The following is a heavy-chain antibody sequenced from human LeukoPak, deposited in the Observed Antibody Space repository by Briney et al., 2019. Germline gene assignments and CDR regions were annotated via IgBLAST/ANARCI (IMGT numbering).Heavy chain of an antibody. Sequence: SETLSLTCSVSGGSLGTYYWTWMRQPPGKGLEWIGYIDYSESTSYNPSLKSRVTISLDTSRNQFSLKLSTVTAADTAVYYCTRGRRSISRHDALDVWGQGTMVTVSS. CDR3: TRGRRSISRHDALDV. D-gene: IGHD2/OR15-2a*01. CDR2: IDYSEST. CDR1: GGSLGTYY. V-gene: IGHV4-59*01. J-gene: IGHJ3*01.